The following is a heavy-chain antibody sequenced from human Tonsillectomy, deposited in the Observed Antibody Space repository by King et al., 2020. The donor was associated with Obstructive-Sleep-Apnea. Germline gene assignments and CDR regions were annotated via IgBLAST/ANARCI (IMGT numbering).Heavy chain of an antibody. V-gene: IGHV2-26*01. Sequence: VTLKESGPVLLKPTETLTLTCSVSGFSVINVIMGVTWIRQPPGRPLQWLAHIFSNDEKSYSTSLKSRLTISKSTSKNQVVLTMTNMDPVDTATYYCARVQRDLVFVNAFDVWGQGTTVTVSP. CDR3: ARVQRDLVFVNAFDV. CDR2: IFSNDEK. CDR1: GFSVINVIMG. D-gene: IGHD3-3*01. J-gene: IGHJ3*01.